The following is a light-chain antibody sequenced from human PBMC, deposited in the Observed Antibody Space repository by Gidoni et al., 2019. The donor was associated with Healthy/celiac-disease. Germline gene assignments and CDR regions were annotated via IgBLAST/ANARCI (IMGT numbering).Light chain of an antibody. Sequence: DLVMTQSQNSLAVSLGERATINCKSSQSVLYSSNNKNYLAWYQQKPGQTPKLLIYWASTRESGVPDRFSGSGSGTDFTLTISSLQAEDVAVYYCQQYYSTPITFGPGTKVDIK. CDR1: QSVLYSSNNKNY. CDR3: QQYYSTPIT. CDR2: WAS. J-gene: IGKJ3*01. V-gene: IGKV4-1*01.